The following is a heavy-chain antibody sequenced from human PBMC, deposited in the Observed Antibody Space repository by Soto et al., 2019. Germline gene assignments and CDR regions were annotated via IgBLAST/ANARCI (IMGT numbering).Heavy chain of an antibody. CDR2: INAGNGNT. Sequence: QVQLVQSGAEEKKPGASVKVSCKASGYTFTTYAIHWVRQAPGQRLEWMGWINAGNGNTRYSQKFQGRVTIIRDTSASTAYMELSSLRSEDTAVYYCARGRYCSGGTCYGMDVWGQGTTVTVSS. CDR3: ARGRYCSGGTCYGMDV. CDR1: GYTFTTYA. D-gene: IGHD2-15*01. V-gene: IGHV1-3*05. J-gene: IGHJ6*02.